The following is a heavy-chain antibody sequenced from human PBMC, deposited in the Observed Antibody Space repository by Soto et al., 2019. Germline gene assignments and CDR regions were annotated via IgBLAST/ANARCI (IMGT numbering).Heavy chain of an antibody. D-gene: IGHD6-19*01. J-gene: IGHJ6*02. CDR3: ARMWFVAARYYYGMDV. CDR1: GYTFTGYY. V-gene: IGHV1-2*02. CDR2: INPNSGGT. Sequence: PSVKVSCKASGYTFTGYYMHWVRQAPGQGLEWMGWINPNSGGTNYAQKFQGRVTMTRDTSISTAYMELSRLRSDDTAVYYCARMWFVAARYYYGMDVWGQGTTVTVSS.